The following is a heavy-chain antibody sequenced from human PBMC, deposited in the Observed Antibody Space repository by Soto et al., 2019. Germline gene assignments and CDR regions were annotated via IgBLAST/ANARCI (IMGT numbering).Heavy chain of an antibody. V-gene: IGHV4-34*01. CDR2: INHSGST. CDR3: ARGGGGSWYHYYYGVDV. D-gene: IGHD6-13*01. J-gene: IGHJ6*02. Sequence: PSETLSLTCAVYGGSFSGYYWSWIRQPPGKGLEWIGEINHSGSTNYNPSLKSRVTISVDTSKNQFSLKLSSVTAADTAVYYCARGGGGSWYHYYYGVDVWGQGTTVTVSS. CDR1: GGSFSGYY.